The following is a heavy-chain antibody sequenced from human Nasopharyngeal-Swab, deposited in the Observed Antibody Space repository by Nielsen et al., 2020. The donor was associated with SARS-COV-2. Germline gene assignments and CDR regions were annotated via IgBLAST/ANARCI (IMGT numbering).Heavy chain of an antibody. CDR3: ARTYSSSSPYYYYGMDV. D-gene: IGHD6-6*01. CDR2: MNPNSGNT. Sequence: WGRQAHGQGLEWMGWMNPNSGNTGYAQKFQGRVTMTRNTSISTAYMELSSLRSEDTAVYYCARTYSSSSPYYYYGMDVWGQGTTVTVSS. J-gene: IGHJ6*02. V-gene: IGHV1-8*01.